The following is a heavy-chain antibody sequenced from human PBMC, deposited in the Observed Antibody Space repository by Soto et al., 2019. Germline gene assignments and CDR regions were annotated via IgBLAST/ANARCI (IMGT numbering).Heavy chain of an antibody. J-gene: IGHJ4*02. CDR1: GDSVTSHY. Sequence: SETLSLTCSFSGDSVTSHYLTWIRQSPEKGLEWIGYMYYSGSTNYNPSLKSRVTISVDTSKNQFSLKLSSVTAADTAVYYCARWDYYDSSGYADYWGQGTLVTVSS. D-gene: IGHD3-22*01. CDR3: ARWDYYDSSGYADY. V-gene: IGHV4-59*02. CDR2: MYYSGST.